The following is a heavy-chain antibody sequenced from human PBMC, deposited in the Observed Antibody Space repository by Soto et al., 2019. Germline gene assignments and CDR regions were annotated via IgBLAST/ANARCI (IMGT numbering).Heavy chain of an antibody. CDR1: GFVFSGYW. J-gene: IGHJ4*02. CDR2: IKRDGSEK. CDR3: ARDPGFGAFWATPYFDF. V-gene: IGHV3-7*01. Sequence: EVQLVESGGGLVQPGGSLRLSCAASGFVFSGYWMNWVRQAPGKGPEWVANIKRDGSEKYYVDSVKGRFTISRDNAKNSLYLQMSSLRAEDTAVYYCARDPGFGAFWATPYFDFWGPGSLVTVSS. D-gene: IGHD1-1*01.